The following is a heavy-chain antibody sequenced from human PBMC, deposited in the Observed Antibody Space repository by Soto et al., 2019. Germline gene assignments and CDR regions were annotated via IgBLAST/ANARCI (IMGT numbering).Heavy chain of an antibody. CDR1: GFTFSSYA. J-gene: IGHJ6*02. CDR2: ISGSAGYT. Sequence: PGGSLRLSCAASGFTFSSYAMSWVRQAPGKGLEWVSAISGSAGYTYYADSVKGRFTISRDNSNNTLYLQMNSLRAEDTAVYYCAKCPGGYFGSGKRYVDVWGQGTTVTVSS. D-gene: IGHD3-10*01. CDR3: AKCPGGYFGSGKRYVDV. V-gene: IGHV3-23*01.